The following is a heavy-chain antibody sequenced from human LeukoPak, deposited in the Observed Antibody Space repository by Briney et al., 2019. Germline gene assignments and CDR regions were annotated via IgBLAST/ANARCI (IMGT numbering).Heavy chain of an antibody. CDR1: GGSVSSGSYY. CDR2: IYYSGST. J-gene: IGHJ6*02. Sequence: SETLSLTCTVSGGSVSSGSYYWSWIRQPPGKGLEWIGYIYYSGSTNYNPSLKSRVTISVDTSKNQFSLELSSVTAADTAVYYCARDPVGFWSGYLYYYYGMDVWGQGTTVTVSS. D-gene: IGHD3-3*01. V-gene: IGHV4-61*01. CDR3: ARDPVGFWSGYLYYYYGMDV.